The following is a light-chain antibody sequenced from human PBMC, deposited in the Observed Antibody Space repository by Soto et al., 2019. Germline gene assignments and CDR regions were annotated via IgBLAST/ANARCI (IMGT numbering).Light chain of an antibody. CDR3: QQYGSSPPIT. V-gene: IGKV3D-20*01. CDR2: DAS. Sequence: EILLTQSTATLSLSPGERANLSCGVSQSVSSSYLAWYQQKPGLAPRLLIYDASSRATGIPDRFSGSGSGTDFTLTISRLEPEDFAVYYCQQYGSSPPITFGQGTRLEIK. CDR1: QSVSSSY. J-gene: IGKJ5*01.